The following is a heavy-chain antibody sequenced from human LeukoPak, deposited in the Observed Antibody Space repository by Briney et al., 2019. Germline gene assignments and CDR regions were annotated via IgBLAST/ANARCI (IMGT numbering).Heavy chain of an antibody. CDR1: GFPFSGFA. V-gene: IGHV3-23*01. Sequence: PGGSLRLSWAASGFPFSGFAMAWVRQAPGKGLEWVSVIDTSGGTTYYADFVKGRFTISRDNSKSTLYLQMNSLRAEDTAVYYCAKDFIGGATYFDYWGQGTLVTVSS. J-gene: IGHJ4*02. CDR3: AKDFIGGATYFDY. CDR2: IDTSGGTT. D-gene: IGHD1-26*01.